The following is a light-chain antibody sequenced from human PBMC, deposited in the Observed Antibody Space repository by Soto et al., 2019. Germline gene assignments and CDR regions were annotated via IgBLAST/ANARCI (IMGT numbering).Light chain of an antibody. CDR2: DES. Sequence: EIVLTQSPATLSFSPGERATLSCRASQSVRSYLAWYQQQPGQAPSLLIYDESNRATAIPARFSGSGSGTVFTLTISSLEPDDFAVYYCQQRSSWPLTFGGGTKVEIK. J-gene: IGKJ4*01. CDR1: QSVRSY. CDR3: QQRSSWPLT. V-gene: IGKV3-11*01.